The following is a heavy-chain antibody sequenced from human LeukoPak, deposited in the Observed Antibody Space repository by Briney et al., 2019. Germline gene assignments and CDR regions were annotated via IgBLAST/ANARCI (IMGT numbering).Heavy chain of an antibody. J-gene: IGHJ6*02. CDR3: AKERWFGESPDYGMDV. CDR2: ISGGGGST. Sequence: GGSLRLSCATSGFTFSNYAVTWVRQAPGKGLEWVSAISGGGGSTIYADSVKGRFTISRDNSKNTLYLQMNSLRAEDTAVYYCAKERWFGESPDYGMDVWGQGTTVTVSS. D-gene: IGHD3-10*01. CDR1: GFTFSNYA. V-gene: IGHV3-23*01.